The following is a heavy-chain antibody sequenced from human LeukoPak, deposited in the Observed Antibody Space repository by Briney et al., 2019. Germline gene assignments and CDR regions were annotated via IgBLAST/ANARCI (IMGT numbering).Heavy chain of an antibody. CDR3: AKGVRNLDV. V-gene: IGHV4-34*01. Sequence: SETLSLTCAVYGGSFSGYYWSWIRQPPGKGLEWIGEINHSGSTNYNPSLKSRVTISVDTSKNQFSLKLSSVTAADTAVYYCAKGVRNLDVWGQGTTVTVSS. J-gene: IGHJ6*02. CDR1: GGSFSGYY. CDR2: INHSGST.